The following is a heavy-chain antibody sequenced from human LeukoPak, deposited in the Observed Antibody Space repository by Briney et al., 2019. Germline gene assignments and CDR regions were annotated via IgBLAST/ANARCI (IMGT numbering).Heavy chain of an antibody. D-gene: IGHD6-6*01. Sequence: PGGSLRLSCVASGFTFSSYRMNWVRQAPGKGLGWLSYISSSGSTIYYADSVKGRFTISRDNAKNSLYLQMSSLRAEDTAMYYCARGLYSSSANWFDPWGQGTLVTVSS. V-gene: IGHV3-48*04. CDR3: ARGLYSSSANWFDP. J-gene: IGHJ5*02. CDR1: GFTFSSYR. CDR2: ISSSGSTI.